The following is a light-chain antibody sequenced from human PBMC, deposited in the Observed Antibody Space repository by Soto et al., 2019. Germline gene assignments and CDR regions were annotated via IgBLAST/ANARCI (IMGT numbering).Light chain of an antibody. CDR2: DAS. CDR1: QSVSSY. J-gene: IGKJ3*01. Sequence: EIVLTQSPATLYLSPGERATLSCRASQSVSSYLAWYQQKPGQAPRLLSYDASNRATGIPARCSGSWSGTDFTLTISSLEPEDFAVYYCQQRGTFGPGTKVDIK. CDR3: QQRGT. V-gene: IGKV3-11*01.